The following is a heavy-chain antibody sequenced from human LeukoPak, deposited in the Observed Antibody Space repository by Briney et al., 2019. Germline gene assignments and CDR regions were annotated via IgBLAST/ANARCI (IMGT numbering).Heavy chain of an antibody. J-gene: IGHJ4*02. CDR2: IYPDDSDT. V-gene: IGHV5-51*01. CDR3: ARHPNCVDNVCYIYDY. Sequence: GESLKISCKGSGYSFNNYWIGWVRQMPGKGLEWMGIIYPDDSDTRFSPSFQGQVTISVDKSISTAYLQWSSLKASDTAMYYCARHPNCVDNVCYIYDYWGQGTLVTVSS. D-gene: IGHD2-8*01. CDR1: GYSFNNYW.